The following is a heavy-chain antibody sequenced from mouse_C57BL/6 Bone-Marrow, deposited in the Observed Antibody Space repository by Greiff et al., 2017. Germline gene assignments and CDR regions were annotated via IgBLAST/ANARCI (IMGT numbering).Heavy chain of an antibody. Sequence: QVQLQQPGAELVKPGASVKLSCKASGYTFTSYWMHWVKQRPGQGLEWIGMIHPNSGSTNYNEKFKGKATLTVDKSSSTAYMQLSSLTSEDSADYYGARREIRLNDLFDYWGRGHALPVTS. V-gene: IGHV1-64*01. J-gene: IGHJ2*01. CDR3: ARREIRLNDLFDY. D-gene: IGHD2-3*01. CDR2: IHPNSGST. CDR1: GYTFTSYW.